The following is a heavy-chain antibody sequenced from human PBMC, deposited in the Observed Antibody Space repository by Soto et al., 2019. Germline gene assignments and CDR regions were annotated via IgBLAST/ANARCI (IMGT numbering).Heavy chain of an antibody. Sequence: SETLSLTCTVSGGSISSYYWSWIRQPPGKGLEWIGYIYYSGSTNYNPSLKSRVTISVDTSKNQFSLKLSSVTAADTAVYYCARTIPTNDTIFGVVIISGAFDIWGQGTMVTVSS. V-gene: IGHV4-59*01. CDR3: ARTIPTNDTIFGVVIISGAFDI. CDR1: GGSISSYY. J-gene: IGHJ3*02. D-gene: IGHD3-3*01. CDR2: IYYSGST.